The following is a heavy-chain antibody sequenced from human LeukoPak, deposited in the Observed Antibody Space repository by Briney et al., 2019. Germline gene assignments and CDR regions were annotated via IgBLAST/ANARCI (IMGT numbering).Heavy chain of an antibody. CDR2: IYYSGST. CDR1: GGSISSYY. Sequence: SETLSLTRTVSGGSISSYYWSWIRQPPGKGLEWIGYIYYSGSTNYNPSLKSRVTISVDTSKNQFSLKLSSVTAADTAVYYCARHKIIAAAGTEWFDPWGQGTLVTVSS. V-gene: IGHV4-59*08. J-gene: IGHJ5*02. CDR3: ARHKIIAAAGTEWFDP. D-gene: IGHD6-13*01.